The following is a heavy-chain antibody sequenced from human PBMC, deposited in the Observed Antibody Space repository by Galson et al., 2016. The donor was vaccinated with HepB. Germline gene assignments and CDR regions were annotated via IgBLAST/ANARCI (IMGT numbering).Heavy chain of an antibody. J-gene: IGHJ4*02. D-gene: IGHD4-23*01. CDR1: GGSISSDTW. CDR2: IYRSGTA. CDR3: AGGKLATGWGY. Sequence: ETLSLTCAVSGGSISSDTWWSWVRQPPGKGLEWIGEIYRSGTANYNPSLKSRSVISLDKSKNQFSLTVNSVTAADTAVYYCAGGKLATGWGYWGQGTLVIVSS. V-gene: IGHV4-4*02.